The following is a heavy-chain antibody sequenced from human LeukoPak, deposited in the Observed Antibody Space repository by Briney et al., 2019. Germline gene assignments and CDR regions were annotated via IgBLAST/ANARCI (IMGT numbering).Heavy chain of an antibody. J-gene: IGHJ4*02. D-gene: IGHD3-22*01. Sequence: GGSLRLSCAASGFTVSSNYMSWVRQAPGKGLEWVSLIYSGGSAYYADSVKGRFTISRDNSKNTLYLQMNSLRAEDTAVYYCARERVWYDSSGYHYFDYWGQGTLVTVSS. V-gene: IGHV3-66*01. CDR3: ARERVWYDSSGYHYFDY. CDR2: IYSGGSA. CDR1: GFTVSSNY.